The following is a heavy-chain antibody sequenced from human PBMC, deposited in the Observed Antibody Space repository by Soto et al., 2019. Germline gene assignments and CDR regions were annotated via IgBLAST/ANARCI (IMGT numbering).Heavy chain of an antibody. CDR3: ARDGVRGDAFDV. Sequence: QVQLVQSGAEVKKPGSSVKVSCKASGGTFSSYAISWVRQAPGQGLEWMGGIIPIFGTANYAQKFQGRVTITADESRRTAYMELSSLRSEDTAVYYGARDGVRGDAFDVWGQGTMVTVSS. J-gene: IGHJ3*01. CDR2: IIPIFGTA. D-gene: IGHD3-16*01. V-gene: IGHV1-69*12. CDR1: GGTFSSYA.